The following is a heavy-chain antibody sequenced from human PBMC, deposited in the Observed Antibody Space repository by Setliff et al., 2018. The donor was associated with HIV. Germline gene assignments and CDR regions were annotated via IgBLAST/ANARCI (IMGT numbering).Heavy chain of an antibody. CDR3: ARGDDYGDYGDAFDI. D-gene: IGHD4-17*01. J-gene: IGHJ3*02. CDR2: IYHSGST. CDR1: GGSISSGGYS. Sequence: SETLSLTCAVSGGSISSGGYSWSWIRQPPGKGLEWIGYIYHSGSTYYNPSLKSRVTISVDRSKNQFSLKLSSVTAADPAVYYCARGDDYGDYGDAFDIWGQGTMVTVSS. V-gene: IGHV4-30-2*01.